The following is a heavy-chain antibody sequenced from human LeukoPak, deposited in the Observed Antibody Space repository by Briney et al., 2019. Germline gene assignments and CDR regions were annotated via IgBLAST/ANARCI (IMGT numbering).Heavy chain of an antibody. CDR3: ARGYGDFRVEGRYFHS. V-gene: IGHV4-59*01. CDR1: DGSITNYD. D-gene: IGHD4-17*01. Sequence: SETLSLTCTVSDGSITNYDWSWVRQPPGKGLEFIGHVHYSGTANYNTSLGSRVTISIDTSKKHFFLKLKSVTAADTAVYYCARGYGDFRVEGRYFHSWGQGTLVTVSS. J-gene: IGHJ4*02. CDR2: VHYSGTA.